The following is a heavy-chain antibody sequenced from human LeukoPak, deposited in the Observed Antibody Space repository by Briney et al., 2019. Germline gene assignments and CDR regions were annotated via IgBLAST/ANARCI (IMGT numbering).Heavy chain of an antibody. D-gene: IGHD3-10*01. CDR2: ISHSGDST. CDR1: GFTFSNFA. V-gene: IGHV3-23*01. Sequence: GGSLRLSCAASGFTFSNFAMNWVRQAPGKGLEWVSHISHSGDSTNYADSVQGRFTISRDNAKNTLYLQMNSLRAEDTALYYCARVARGDYYYYYMDVWGKGTTVTVSS. J-gene: IGHJ6*03. CDR3: ARVARGDYYYYYMDV.